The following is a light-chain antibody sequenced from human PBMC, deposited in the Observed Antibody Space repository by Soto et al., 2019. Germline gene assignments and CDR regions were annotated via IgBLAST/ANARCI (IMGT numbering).Light chain of an antibody. J-gene: IGKJ2*01. CDR3: QQYGSSPPYT. CDR2: GAS. Sequence: EIVLTQSPGTLSLSPGERATLSCRASQSVSSSYLAWYQQKPGQAPRLLIYGASSRATGLPDRFSGSGSGTDFTLTISRVAPEDFALYYCQQYGSSPPYTCGQGTKLEIK. CDR1: QSVSSSY. V-gene: IGKV3-20*01.